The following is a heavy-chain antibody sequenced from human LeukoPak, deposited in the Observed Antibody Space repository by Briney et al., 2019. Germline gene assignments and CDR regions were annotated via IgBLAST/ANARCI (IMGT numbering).Heavy chain of an antibody. V-gene: IGHV1-18*04. CDR2: ISAYNGNT. J-gene: IGHJ6*03. CDR1: GYTFTGYY. D-gene: IGHD6-13*01. Sequence: ASVKVSCKASGYTFTGYYMHWVRQAPGQGLEWMGWISAYNGNTNYAQKLQGRVTMTTDTSTSTAYMELRSLRSDDTAAYYCARVPSFSSSWGGYYYYYMDVWGKGTTVTVSS. CDR3: ARVPSFSSSWGGYYYYYMDV.